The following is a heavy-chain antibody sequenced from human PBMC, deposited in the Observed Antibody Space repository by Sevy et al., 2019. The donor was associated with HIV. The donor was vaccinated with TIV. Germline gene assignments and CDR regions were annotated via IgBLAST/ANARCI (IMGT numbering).Heavy chain of an antibody. J-gene: IGHJ6*03. D-gene: IGHD3-10*01. CDR1: GGTFSSYA. CDR3: ASSSMVRGVPYYYYMDV. V-gene: IGHV1-69*06. CDR2: IIPIFGTA. Sequence: ASVKVSCKASGGTFSSYAISWVRQAPGQGLEWMGGIIPIFGTANNAQKFQGRVTITGDKSTSTAYMEMSGLRSEDTAVYYCASSSMVRGVPYYYYMDVWGKGTTVTVSS.